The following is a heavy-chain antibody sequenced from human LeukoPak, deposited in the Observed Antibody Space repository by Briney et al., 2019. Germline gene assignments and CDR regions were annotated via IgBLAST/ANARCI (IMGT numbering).Heavy chain of an antibody. Sequence: PGRSLRLSCAASGFTFSSYAMHWVRQAPGKGLEWVAVISYDGSSKFYADSVKGRFTISRDNSKNTLYLQMNSLRAEDTAVYYCASGAGDLYYYYGMDVWGQGTSVTVSS. V-gene: IGHV3-30-3*01. D-gene: IGHD7-27*01. CDR1: GFTFSSYA. CDR2: ISYDGSSK. CDR3: ASGAGDLYYYYGMDV. J-gene: IGHJ6*02.